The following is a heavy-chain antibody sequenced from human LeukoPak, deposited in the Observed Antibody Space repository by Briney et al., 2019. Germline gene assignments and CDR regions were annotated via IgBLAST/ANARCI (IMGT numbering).Heavy chain of an antibody. J-gene: IGHJ5*02. Sequence: PGGSLRLSCAASGFTVSNNYMSWVRQAPGKGLEWVSVIYSGGSTYYADSVTGRFTISRENSKNTLYLQMNSLRAEDTAVYYCAGGRRSSGGTFFDPWGQGTLVTVSS. CDR2: IYSGGST. D-gene: IGHD2-15*01. CDR1: GFTVSNNY. V-gene: IGHV3-53*01. CDR3: AGGRRSSGGTFFDP.